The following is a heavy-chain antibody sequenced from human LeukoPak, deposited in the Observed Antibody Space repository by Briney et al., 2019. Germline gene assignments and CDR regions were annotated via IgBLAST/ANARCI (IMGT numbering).Heavy chain of an antibody. CDR3: AKGAADRYNWNDVAFDI. V-gene: IGHV3-23*01. D-gene: IGHD1-1*01. J-gene: IGHJ3*02. Sequence: QSGGSLRLSCAASGFTFSSYAMSWVRQAPGKGLEWVSAISGSGGSTYYADSVKGRFTISRDNSKNTLYLQMNSLRAEDTAVYYCAKGAADRYNWNDVAFDIWGQGTMVTVSS. CDR2: ISGSGGST. CDR1: GFTFSSYA.